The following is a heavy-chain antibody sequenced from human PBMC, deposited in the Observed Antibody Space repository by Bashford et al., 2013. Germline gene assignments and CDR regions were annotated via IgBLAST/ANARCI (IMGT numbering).Heavy chain of an antibody. D-gene: IGHD3-22*01. Sequence: SETLSLTCAVSGESFSGYYWNWIRQSPGKGLEWIGEINHSGNTNYNPSLKSRVTISVATSKNQFSLELSSVTAADTAVYYCARGPQYYYDSSGPLHIWGQGTMVTVSS. CDR3: ARGPQYYYDSSGPLHI. CDR1: GESFSGYY. V-gene: IGHV4-34*01. CDR2: INHSGNT. J-gene: IGHJ3*02.